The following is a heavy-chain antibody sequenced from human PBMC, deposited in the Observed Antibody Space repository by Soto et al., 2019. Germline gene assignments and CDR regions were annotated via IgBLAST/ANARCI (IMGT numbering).Heavy chain of an antibody. D-gene: IGHD6-19*01. CDR1: GFTFSSYA. V-gene: IGHV3-23*01. Sequence: EVQLLESGGGLVQPGGSLRLSCAASGFTFSSYAMSWVRQAPGKGLEWVAAISGSGGTTYYADSVKGRFTFSRDNSKNTLYLQINNLRAEDTAVYYCAKTANGWFSAFDIWGQGTMVTVSS. CDR3: AKTANGWFSAFDI. CDR2: ISGSGGTT. J-gene: IGHJ3*02.